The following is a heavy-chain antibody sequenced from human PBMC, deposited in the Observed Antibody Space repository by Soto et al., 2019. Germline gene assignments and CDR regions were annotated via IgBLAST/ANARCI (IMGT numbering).Heavy chain of an antibody. CDR1: GFSFSKYW. J-gene: IGHJ6*03. CDR3: AKDRDYDFWSGYSPVMDV. CDR2: IKQNGSEK. D-gene: IGHD3-3*01. V-gene: IGHV3-7*01. Sequence: PGGSLRLSCEASGFSFSKYWMTWVRQAPGKGVEWVANIKQNGSEKYYADSVKGRFTISRDNAQTSLSLQMNSLRAEDTAVYYCAKDRDYDFWSGYSPVMDVWGKGTTVTVSS.